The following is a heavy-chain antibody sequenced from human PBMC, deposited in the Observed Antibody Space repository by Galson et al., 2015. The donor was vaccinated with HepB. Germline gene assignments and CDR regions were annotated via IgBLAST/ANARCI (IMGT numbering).Heavy chain of an antibody. J-gene: IGHJ6*02. CDR1: GYTFTSYD. CDR3: ARDSSNYYGMDV. CDR2: MNPNSGNT. V-gene: IGHV1-8*01. D-gene: IGHD5-18*01. Sequence: SVKVSCKASGYTFTSYDINWVRQATGQGLEWMGWMNPNSGNTGYAQKFQGRVTMTRYTSISTAYMELSSLRSEDTAVYYCARDSSNYYGMDVWGQGTTVTVSS.